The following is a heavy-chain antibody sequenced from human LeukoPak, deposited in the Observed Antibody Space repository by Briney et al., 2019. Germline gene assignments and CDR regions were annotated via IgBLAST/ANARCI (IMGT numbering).Heavy chain of an antibody. CDR1: GGSFSGYY. D-gene: IGHD3-3*01. CDR2: INHSGST. Sequence: SETLSLTCAVYGGSFSGYYWSWIRQPPGKGLEWIGEINHSGSTYYNPSLKSRVTISVDTSKNQFSLKLSSVTAADTAVYYCARTPLEWLFPYYFDYWGQGTLVTVSS. CDR3: ARTPLEWLFPYYFDY. V-gene: IGHV4-34*01. J-gene: IGHJ4*02.